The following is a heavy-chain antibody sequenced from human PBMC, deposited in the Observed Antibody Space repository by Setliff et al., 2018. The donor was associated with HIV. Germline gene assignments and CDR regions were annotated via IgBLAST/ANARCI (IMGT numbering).Heavy chain of an antibody. J-gene: IGHJ4*02. CDR2: INHSGIT. V-gene: IGHV4-34*01. D-gene: IGHD6-19*01. CDR1: GNSFSGYY. CDR3: ARRFEKWLAFDY. Sequence: SETLSLTCAVYGNSFSGYYWFWIRQPPGKGLEWIGEINHSGITRSNSSLESRVTISVDTSKNQFSLKLHSVTAADTAVYYCARRFEKWLAFDYWGQGTLVTVSS.